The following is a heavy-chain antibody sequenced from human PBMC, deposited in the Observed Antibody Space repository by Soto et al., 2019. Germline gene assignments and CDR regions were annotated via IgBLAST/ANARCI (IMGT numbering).Heavy chain of an antibody. V-gene: IGHV1-8*01. CDR2: MSPNSGNT. Sequence: GASVKVSCKASGYTFASYDINWVRQATGQGHEWMGWMSPNSGNTGYAQKFQGRVTMTRNTSISTAYMELSSLRSEDTAVYYCARGPTVGDYYYYYMDVWGKGTTVTVSS. D-gene: IGHD4-17*01. CDR3: ARGPTVGDYYYYYMDV. CDR1: GYTFASYD. J-gene: IGHJ6*03.